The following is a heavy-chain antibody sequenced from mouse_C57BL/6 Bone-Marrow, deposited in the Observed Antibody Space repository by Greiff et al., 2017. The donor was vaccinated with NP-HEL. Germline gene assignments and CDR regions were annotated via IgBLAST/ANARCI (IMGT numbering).Heavy chain of an antibody. Sequence: VQLQQPGAELVKPGASVKLSCKASGYTFTSYWMHWVKQRPGQGLEWIGMIHPNSGSTNYNEKFKSKATLTVDKSSSTAYMQLSSLTSEDSAVYYCARWEDGNYGRDSWGQGTTLTVSS. CDR2: IHPNSGST. CDR3: ARWEDGNYGRDS. D-gene: IGHD2-1*01. J-gene: IGHJ2*01. V-gene: IGHV1-64*01. CDR1: GYTFTSYW.